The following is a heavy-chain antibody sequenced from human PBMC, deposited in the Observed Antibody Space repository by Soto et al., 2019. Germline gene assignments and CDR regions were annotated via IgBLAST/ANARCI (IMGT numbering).Heavy chain of an antibody. CDR2: INHSGST. J-gene: IGHJ5*02. CDR1: GGSFSGYY. D-gene: IGHD4-17*01. Sequence: PSETLSLTCAVYGGSFSGYYWSWIRQPPGKGLEWIGEINHSGSTNYNPSLKSRVTISVDTSKNQFSLKLSSVTAADTAVYYCARASYGFDPGGQGTLVTVSS. CDR3: ARASYGFDP. V-gene: IGHV4-34*01.